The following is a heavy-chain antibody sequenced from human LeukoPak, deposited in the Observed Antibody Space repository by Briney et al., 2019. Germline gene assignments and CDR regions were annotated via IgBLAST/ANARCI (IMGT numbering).Heavy chain of an antibody. J-gene: IGHJ3*02. V-gene: IGHV3-23*01. D-gene: IGHD5-12*01. CDR3: AKGSSGYDAFDI. CDR1: GFTFSSYA. CDR2: ISASGGST. Sequence: SGGSLRLSCAASGFTFSSYALSWVRQAPGKGLEWVPAISASGGSTYYADSVKGRFTISRDNSKNTLYLQMNSLRAEDTAVYYCAKGSSGYDAFDIWGQGTMVTVSS.